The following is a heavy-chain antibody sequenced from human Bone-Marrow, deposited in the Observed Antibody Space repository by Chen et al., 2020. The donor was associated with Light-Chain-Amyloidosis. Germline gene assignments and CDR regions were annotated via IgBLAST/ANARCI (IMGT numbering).Heavy chain of an antibody. D-gene: IGHD5-18*01. CDR3: ARVGIQGMTFERYNYYYYMDV. Sequence: QVQLVESGGGVVQPGRALRLSCAASGFTLSSYAIHWVRQATGKGLEWVAFISNDGSTKYYSDSVKGRFTISRDNSKNTLSLQMNSLRAEDTAVYYSARVGIQGMTFERYNYYYYMDVWGKGTTVTVSS. J-gene: IGHJ6*03. V-gene: IGHV3-30-3*01. CDR1: GFTLSSYA. CDR2: ISNDGSTK.